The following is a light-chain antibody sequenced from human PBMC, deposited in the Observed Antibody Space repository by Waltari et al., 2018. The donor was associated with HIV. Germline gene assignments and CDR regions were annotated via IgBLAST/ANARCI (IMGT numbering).Light chain of an antibody. CDR3: QQYDSYLWT. J-gene: IGKJ1*01. CDR2: MAS. Sequence: DIQMTQSPSTLSASVGDRVTITCRASQSLSRWLAWYQQKRGKAPKLLIYMASSLESGVPSRCSGSGSGTEFTLTISSLQPDDFATYYCQQYDSYLWTFGQGTKVWIK. CDR1: QSLSRW. V-gene: IGKV1-5*03.